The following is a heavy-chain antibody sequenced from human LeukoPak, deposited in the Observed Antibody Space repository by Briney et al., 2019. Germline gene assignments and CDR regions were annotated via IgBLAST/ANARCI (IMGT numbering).Heavy chain of an antibody. J-gene: IGHJ4*02. CDR3: TRGGGYDYTGIDY. CDR1: GFTFGDYA. Sequence: GGSLRLSCTASGFTFGDYAMSWVRQAPGKGLEWAGFIRSKAYGGTTEYAASVKGRFTISRDDSKSTAYLQMNSLKTEDTAVYYCTRGGGYDYTGIDYWGQGTLVTVSS. CDR2: IRSKAYGGTT. V-gene: IGHV3-49*04. D-gene: IGHD5-12*01.